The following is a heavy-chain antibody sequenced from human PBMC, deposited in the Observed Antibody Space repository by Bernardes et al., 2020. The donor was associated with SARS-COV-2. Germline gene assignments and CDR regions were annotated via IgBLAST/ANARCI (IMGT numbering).Heavy chain of an antibody. D-gene: IGHD2-15*01. Sequence: SETLSLTCTVSGSSVSSGGYYWSWIRQPPGKGLEWVGFIYYNGNTNYNPSLKSRVTISVDTSKNQLSLKLTSVTAADTAVYYCARDVRGGTLYYWGQETPVTVSS. V-gene: IGHV4-61*08. CDR2: IYYNGNT. CDR3: ARDVRGGTLYY. J-gene: IGHJ4*02. CDR1: GSSVSSGGYY.